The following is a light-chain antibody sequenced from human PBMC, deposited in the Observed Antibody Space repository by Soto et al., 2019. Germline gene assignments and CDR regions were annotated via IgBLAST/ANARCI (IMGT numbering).Light chain of an antibody. V-gene: IGLV2-11*01. J-gene: IGLJ1*01. CDR1: SRDVGGFDY. CDR3: CSYAGVNTYV. CDR2: DVT. Sequence: QSALTQPRSVSGSPGQSVTISCTGTSRDVGGFDYVSWYQQHPGQVPKLIIYDVTQRPSGVPDRFSGFKSGDSASLTISGLDPCDEADYYCCSYAGVNTYVFGSGTQLTVL.